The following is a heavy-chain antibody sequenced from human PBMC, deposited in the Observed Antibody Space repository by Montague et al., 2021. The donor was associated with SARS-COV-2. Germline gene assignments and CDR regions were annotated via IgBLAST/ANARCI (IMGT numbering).Heavy chain of an antibody. D-gene: IGHD5-12*01. Sequence: TLSLTCTVSGASISAGIYYWSWIRQPAGKGLEWIGHIYTSGTTDYSFSLKSRVTISVDTSKNQFSLKLTSVTAADTAVYYCARAHSGSWAYLDNWGQGTLVTVSS. V-gene: IGHV4-61*09. CDR3: ARAHSGSWAYLDN. CDR2: IYTSGTT. CDR1: GASISAGIYY. J-gene: IGHJ4*02.